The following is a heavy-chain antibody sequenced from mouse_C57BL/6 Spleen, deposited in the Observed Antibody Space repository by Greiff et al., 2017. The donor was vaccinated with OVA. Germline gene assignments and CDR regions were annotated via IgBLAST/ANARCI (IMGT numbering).Heavy chain of an antibody. CDR2: IYPRDGST. J-gene: IGHJ2*01. Sequence: QVQLKESGPELVKPGASVKLSCKASGYTFTSYAINWVKQRPGQGLEWIGWIYPRDGSTKYNEKFKGKATLNVDTSSSTAYMELHSLTSEDAAVYFSERESDYLDYWGQGTTLTVSS. V-gene: IGHV1-85*01. D-gene: IGHD1-3*01. CDR1: GYTFTSYA. CDR3: ERESDYLDY.